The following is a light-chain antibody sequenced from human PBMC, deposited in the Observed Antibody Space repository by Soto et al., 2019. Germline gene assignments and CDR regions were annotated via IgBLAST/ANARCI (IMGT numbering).Light chain of an antibody. CDR2: GVS. CDR1: QSVDTN. CDR3: QQYKSWPIT. V-gene: IGKV3D-15*01. J-gene: IGKJ5*01. Sequence: EIVMTQSPATLSLSPGDTATLSCRASQSVDTNLAWYVQKPGQAPRRLMYGVSTWGTGVTARFSGSGSGTEFTLTISSLQSEDFAIYDCQQYKSWPITFGHGTRLEIK.